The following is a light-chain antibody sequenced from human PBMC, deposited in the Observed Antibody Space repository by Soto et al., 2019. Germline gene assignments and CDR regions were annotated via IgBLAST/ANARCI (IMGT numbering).Light chain of an antibody. CDR2: RNN. CDR1: SSNIGSNY. J-gene: IGLJ2*01. CDR3: AAWDDSLSGRV. Sequence: QSVLTQSPSASGTPGQRVTISCSGSSSNIGSNYVYWYQQLPGTAPKLLIYRNNQRPSGVPDRFSGSKSGTSASLASSGLRSEDEADYYCAAWDDSLSGRVFGGGTKVTVL. V-gene: IGLV1-47*01.